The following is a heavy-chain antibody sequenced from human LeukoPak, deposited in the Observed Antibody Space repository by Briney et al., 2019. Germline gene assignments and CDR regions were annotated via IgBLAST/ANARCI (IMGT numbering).Heavy chain of an antibody. V-gene: IGHV1-2*02. CDR1: GYTFTGYY. CDR2: INPNSGGT. J-gene: IGHJ4*02. CDR3: ARDSRPIFEWQQLGGDY. Sequence: ASVKVSCKASGYTFTGYYMHWVRQAPGQGLEWMGWINPNSGGTNYAQKFQGRVTMTRDTSISTAHMELSRLRSDDTAVYYCARDSRPIFEWQQLGGDYWGQGTLVTVSS. D-gene: IGHD6-13*01.